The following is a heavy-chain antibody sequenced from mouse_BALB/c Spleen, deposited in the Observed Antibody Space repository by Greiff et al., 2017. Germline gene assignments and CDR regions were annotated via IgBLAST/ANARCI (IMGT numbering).Heavy chain of an antibody. D-gene: IGHD2-10*02. CDR1: GFTFSSYT. V-gene: IGHV5-12-2*01. CDR2: ISNGGGST. J-gene: IGHJ4*01. Sequence: EVQVVESGGGLVQPGGSLKLSCAASGFTFSSYTMSWVRQTPEKRLEWVAYISNGGGSTYYPDTVKGRFTISRDNAKNTLYLQMSSLKSEDTAMYYYARQEYGNYDYAMDYWGQGTSVTVSS. CDR3: ARQEYGNYDYAMDY.